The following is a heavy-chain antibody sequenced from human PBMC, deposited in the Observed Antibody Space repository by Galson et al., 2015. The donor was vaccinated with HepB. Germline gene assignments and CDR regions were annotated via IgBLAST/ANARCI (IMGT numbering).Heavy chain of an antibody. J-gene: IGHJ3*02. CDR1: GFTFSNAR. D-gene: IGHD3-9*01. CDR3: TTDRVYDILTGPYDAFDI. V-gene: IGHV3-15*01. CDR2: IKSKTDGGTT. Sequence: SLRLSCAASGFTFSNARMSWVRQAPGKGLEWVGRIKSKTDGGTTDYAAPVKGRFTISRDDSKNTLYLQMNSLKTEDTAVYYCTTDRVYDILTGPYDAFDIWGQGTMVTVSS.